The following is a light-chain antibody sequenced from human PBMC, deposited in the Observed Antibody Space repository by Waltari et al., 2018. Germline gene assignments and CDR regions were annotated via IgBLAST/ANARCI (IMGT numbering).Light chain of an antibody. J-gene: IGKJ1*01. CDR2: KVS. CDR1: QSLVHSDGNTY. CDR3: MQATNWPLT. V-gene: IGKV2-30*02. Sequence: DVVMSQSPLSLPVTLGQPASISCRSSQSLVHSDGNTYLNWFQQRPGQSPRRLIYKVSMRDSGVPDRFSGSGSGTDFTLKISRVEAEDVGVYYCMQATNWPLTFGQGTKVEIK.